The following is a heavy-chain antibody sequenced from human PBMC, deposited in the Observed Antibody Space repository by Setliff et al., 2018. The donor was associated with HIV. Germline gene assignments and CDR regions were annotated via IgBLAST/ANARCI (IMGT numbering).Heavy chain of an antibody. CDR3: ARGASSYDYGDYRVLVY. CDR2: INPNSGGT. V-gene: IGHV1-2*02. CDR1: GYTFTTNY. D-gene: IGHD4-17*01. J-gene: IGHJ4*02. Sequence: AASVKVSCKASGYTFTTNYIHWARQAPGQGLEWMGWINPNSGGTNYAQKFQGRVTMTRDTSIYTAYMELSRLRSDDTAVYYCARGASSYDYGDYRVLVYWGQGSLVTV.